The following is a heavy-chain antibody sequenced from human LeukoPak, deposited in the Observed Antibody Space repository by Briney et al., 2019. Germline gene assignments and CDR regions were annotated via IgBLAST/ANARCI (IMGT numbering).Heavy chain of an antibody. CDR3: ARPVDTSMIAVFDL. CDR1: GFTFTSYG. CDR2: ITSSSSTI. Sequence: GGSLRLSCAASGFTFTSYGLNWVRQAPGQGLEWVSFITSSSSTIHYADSVRGRFTISRDNAKKILYLQMNSLRAEDTAVYYCARPVDTSMIAVFDLWGQGTLVTVS. J-gene: IGHJ4*02. V-gene: IGHV3-48*01. D-gene: IGHD5-18*01.